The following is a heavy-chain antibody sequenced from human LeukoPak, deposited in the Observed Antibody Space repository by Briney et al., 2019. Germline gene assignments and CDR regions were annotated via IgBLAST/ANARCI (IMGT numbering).Heavy chain of an antibody. J-gene: IGHJ3*02. CDR2: IYYSGST. V-gene: IGHV4-59*01. Sequence: SETLSLTCTVSGGSISSYYWSWVRQPPGKGLEWIGYIYYSGSTNYNPSLKSRVTISVDTSKNQFSLKLSSVTAADTAVYYCARVVVTAVGYNAFDIWGQGTMVTVSS. D-gene: IGHD2-21*02. CDR1: GGSISSYY. CDR3: ARVVVTAVGYNAFDI.